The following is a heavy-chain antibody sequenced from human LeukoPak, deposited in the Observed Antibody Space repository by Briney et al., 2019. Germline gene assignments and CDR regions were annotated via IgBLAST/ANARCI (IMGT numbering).Heavy chain of an antibody. CDR2: ISGSDDST. V-gene: IGHV3-23*01. CDR3: AKGGDFDSASYYSH. Sequence: GGSLRLSCATSGFSFNTHAMTWVRQAPGQGPEWVSSISGSDDSTYYADSMKGRFTISRDNSKKTLHLRMNSLRAEDSAVYYCAKGGDFDSASYYSHWGQGILVTVSS. D-gene: IGHD3-22*01. J-gene: IGHJ4*02. CDR1: GFSFNTHA.